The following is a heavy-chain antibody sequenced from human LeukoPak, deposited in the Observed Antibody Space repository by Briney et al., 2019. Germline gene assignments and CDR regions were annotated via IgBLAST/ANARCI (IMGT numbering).Heavy chain of an antibody. D-gene: IGHD3-16*01. CDR3: ARVTRGNDGHDWFDP. J-gene: IGHJ5*02. Sequence: TSSESLSLTCTLSSGFISSGSYYWTWIRQPAGEGLDWIGRISTSGSTNYHPSLKSRVTISLDTSKDQFTLKLTSVTAADTAVYYCARVTRGNDGHDWFDPWGQGILVTVSS. CDR1: SGFISSGSYY. V-gene: IGHV4-61*02. CDR2: ISTSGST.